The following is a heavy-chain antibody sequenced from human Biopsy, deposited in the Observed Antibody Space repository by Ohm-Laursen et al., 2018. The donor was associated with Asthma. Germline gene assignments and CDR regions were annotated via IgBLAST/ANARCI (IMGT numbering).Heavy chain of an antibody. V-gene: IGHV3-53*01. D-gene: IGHD6-19*01. CDR1: GFTVSRDH. Sequence: SLRLSCAASGFTVSRDHMFWVRQAPGKGLEWVSVIYSGGTSHTADSVRSRFTISRDFSKNTLHLQMHSLRVEDAAVYYCARGDSSGWSHYYFDYWGQGTLVTFSS. CDR3: ARGDSSGWSHYYFDY. CDR2: IYSGGTS. J-gene: IGHJ4*02.